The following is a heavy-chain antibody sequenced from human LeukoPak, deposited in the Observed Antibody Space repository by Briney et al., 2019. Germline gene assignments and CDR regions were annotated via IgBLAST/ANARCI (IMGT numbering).Heavy chain of an antibody. J-gene: IGHJ4*02. CDR3: AKVGRDTPRRSGPGVTAQYFDY. CDR1: GFTFSSYA. CDR2: ISGSGGST. Sequence: QPGGSLRLSCAASGFTFSSYAMSWVRQAPGKGLEWVSAISGSGGSTYYADSVKGRFTISRDNSKNTLYLQMNSLRAEDTAVYYCAKVGRDTPRRSGPGVTAQYFDYWGQGTLVTVSS. V-gene: IGHV3-23*01. D-gene: IGHD2-15*01.